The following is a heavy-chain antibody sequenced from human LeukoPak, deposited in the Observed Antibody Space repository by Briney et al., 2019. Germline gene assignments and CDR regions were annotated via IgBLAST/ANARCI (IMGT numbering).Heavy chain of an antibody. CDR1: GFTFGGYW. CDR2: IKPDGSEI. D-gene: IGHD2-15*01. CDR3: TRSLDY. V-gene: IGHV3-7*02. J-gene: IGHJ4*02. Sequence: PGGSLRLSCAASGFTFGGYWMDWVRQTPGKGLEWVANIKPDGSEIYYVDSVKGRFTISRDNAKNSLYLQMNSLRAEDTAVYYCTRSLDYWGQGTLVTVSS.